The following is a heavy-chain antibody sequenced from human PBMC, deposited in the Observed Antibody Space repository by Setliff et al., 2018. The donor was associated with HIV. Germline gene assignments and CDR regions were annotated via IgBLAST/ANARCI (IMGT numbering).Heavy chain of an antibody. CDR1: GYSISSGYY. J-gene: IGHJ4*02. CDR3: ARRGKGLDFDY. CDR2: IYHSGST. V-gene: IGHV4-38-2*02. Sequence: SETLSLTCTVSGYSISSGYYWGWIRQPPGKGLEWIGSIYHSGSTYYSPSLKSRVTISVDTSKNQFSLKLSSVTAADTAVYYCARRGKGLDFDYWGQGMLVTVSS. D-gene: IGHD3-16*01.